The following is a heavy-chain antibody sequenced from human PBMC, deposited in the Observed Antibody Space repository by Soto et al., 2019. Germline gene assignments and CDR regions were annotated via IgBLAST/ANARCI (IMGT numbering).Heavy chain of an antibody. J-gene: IGHJ4*02. CDR2: IYYSGST. CDR3: ERRRDWVATYDY. CDR1: GGSISSYY. D-gene: IGHD5-12*01. V-gene: IGHV4-59*08. Sequence: SETLSLTCTVSGGSISSYYWSWIRQPPGKGLEWIGYIYYSGSTNYNPSLKSRVTISVDTSKNQFSLKLSSVTAADTAVYYCERRRDWVATYDYWGQGTLVTVSS.